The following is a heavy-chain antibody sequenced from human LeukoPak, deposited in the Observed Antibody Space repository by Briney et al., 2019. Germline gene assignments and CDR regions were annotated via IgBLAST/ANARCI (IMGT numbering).Heavy chain of an antibody. CDR1: GFPLSRST. D-gene: IGHD6-13*01. V-gene: IGHV3-64*01. CDR3: AREGRPGTFDC. Sequence: TRGSLRLSCAASGFPLSRSTMHWVRQAPGKGLESVSAISSNGDSTYYVKSVKGRFTISRDSSKNTLYLQMDSLRPEDMAVYYCAREGRPGTFDCRGQVVMVTVSS. J-gene: IGHJ4*02. CDR2: ISSNGDST.